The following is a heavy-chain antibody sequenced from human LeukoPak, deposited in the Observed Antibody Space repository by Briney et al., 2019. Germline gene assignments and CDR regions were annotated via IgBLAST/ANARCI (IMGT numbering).Heavy chain of an antibody. D-gene: IGHD6-19*01. V-gene: IGHV1-69*05. Sequence: GSSVKVSCKASGGTFSSYAISWVRQAPGQGLEWMGGIIPIFGTANYAQKFQGRATITTDESTSTAYMELSSLRSEDAAVYYCARGPVAAYYYYYYMDVWGKGTTVTVSS. CDR2: IIPIFGTA. J-gene: IGHJ6*03. CDR1: GGTFSSYA. CDR3: ARGPVAAYYYYYYMDV.